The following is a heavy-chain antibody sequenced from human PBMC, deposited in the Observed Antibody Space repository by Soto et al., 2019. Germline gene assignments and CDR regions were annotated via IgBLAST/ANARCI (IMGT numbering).Heavy chain of an antibody. CDR3: ARAEAVAGSYYYGMDV. D-gene: IGHD6-19*01. J-gene: IGHJ6*02. CDR1: GFTFSTYA. CDR2: ISYDGSNK. Sequence: QVQLVESGGGVVQPGRSLRLSCAASGFTFSTYAMHWVRQAPGKGREWVAVISYDGSNKYYADSVKGRFTISRDNSKNTLYLQMNSLRPEDTAVYYCARAEAVAGSYYYGMDVWGQGTTVTVSS. V-gene: IGHV3-30-3*01.